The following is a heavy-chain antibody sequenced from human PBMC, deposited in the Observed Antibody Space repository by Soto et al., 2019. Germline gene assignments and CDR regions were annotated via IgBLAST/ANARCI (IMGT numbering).Heavy chain of an antibody. CDR3: ATTETYYYGSGHYYYYYGMDV. CDR2: IYPGDSDT. Sequence: GESLKISCKGSGYSFTSYWIGWVRQMPGKGLEWMGIIYPGDSDTRYSPSFQGQVTISADKSISTAYLQWSSLKASDTAMYYCATTETYYYGSGHYYYYYGMDVWGQGTTVTVSS. D-gene: IGHD3-10*01. J-gene: IGHJ6*02. CDR1: GYSFTSYW. V-gene: IGHV5-51*01.